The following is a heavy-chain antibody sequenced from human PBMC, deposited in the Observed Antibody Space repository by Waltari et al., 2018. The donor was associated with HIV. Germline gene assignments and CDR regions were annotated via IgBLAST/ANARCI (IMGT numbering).Heavy chain of an antibody. J-gene: IGHJ6*02. CDR1: GYTFTDYY. CDR2: ININSGGT. Sequence: QVPLVQSGAELKKSGASVKVSCKPSGYTFTDYYIHWVRQSPGQGLEWMGWININSGGTNFSQKFRGRVTLTRDTSISTAYIQLSSLGSDDTAIYYCTRAQSHVHGLDVWGQGTTVTVSS. V-gene: IGHV1-2*02. CDR3: TRAQSHVHGLDV.